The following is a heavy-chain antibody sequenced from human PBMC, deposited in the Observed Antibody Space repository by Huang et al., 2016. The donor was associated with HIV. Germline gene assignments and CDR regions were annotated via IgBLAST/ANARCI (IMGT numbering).Heavy chain of an antibody. D-gene: IGHD3-10*01. Sequence: QVHLVESGGGVVQPGGSLRLSCAASGFKLSGFGMHWVRQAPGKGLEWVAVSSYDGRSQFYTDSVKGRFTISRDNSDNTLSLQMKGLRPDDTAVYYCAKESRGFSDFDHWGQGVLVSVSS. CDR1: GFKLSGFG. J-gene: IGHJ4*02. V-gene: IGHV3-30*18. CDR3: AKESRGFSDFDH. CDR2: SSYDGRSQ.